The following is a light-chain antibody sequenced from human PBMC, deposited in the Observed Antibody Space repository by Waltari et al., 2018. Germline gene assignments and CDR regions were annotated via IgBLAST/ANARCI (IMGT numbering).Light chain of an antibody. CDR1: QHLYNA. J-gene: IGKJ2*02. CDR2: AAS. CDR3: QQYEGLPRT. Sequence: DIQMTQSPSSLSASVGDRVTITCQAIQHLYNALNWYQQKPGKAPKLLIYAASNLQTGVPSRFSVGGSGTDFTFVISNLQPEDIATYYCQQYEGLPRTFGQGTKLEMK. V-gene: IGKV1-33*01.